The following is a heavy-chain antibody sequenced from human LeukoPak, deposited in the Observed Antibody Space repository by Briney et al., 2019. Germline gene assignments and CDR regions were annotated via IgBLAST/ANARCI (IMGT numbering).Heavy chain of an antibody. CDR2: IYYSGDT. D-gene: IGHD3-16*01. CDR3: ARAGGPLGWFDP. V-gene: IGHV4-59*12. CDR1: GGSLSSYY. J-gene: IGHJ5*02. Sequence: SETLSLTCTVSGGSLSSYYWSWIRQPPGKGLEWIGYIYYSGDTSYNPSLKSRVTISIDTSKNQFSLKLSSVTAADTAVYYCARAGGPLGWFDPWGQGTLVTVSS.